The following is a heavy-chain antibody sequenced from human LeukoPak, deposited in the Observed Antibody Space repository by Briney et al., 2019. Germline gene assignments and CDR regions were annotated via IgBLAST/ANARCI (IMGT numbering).Heavy chain of an antibody. V-gene: IGHV3-7*01. Sequence: GGSLRLSCAASGFTFSNYWMSWVRQAPGKGLEWVANIKQDGSEKYYVDSVKGRFTISRDNAKNSLYLQMNSLRAEDTAVYYCAREEMAYFDYWGQGTLVTVSS. CDR1: GFTFSNYW. J-gene: IGHJ4*02. CDR2: IKQDGSEK. D-gene: IGHD5-24*01. CDR3: AREEMAYFDY.